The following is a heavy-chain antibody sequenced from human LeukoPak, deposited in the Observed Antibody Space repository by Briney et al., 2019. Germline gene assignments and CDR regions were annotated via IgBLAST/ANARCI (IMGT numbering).Heavy chain of an antibody. CDR3: SISSGWYEPFDY. D-gene: IGHD6-19*01. CDR1: GGSISSSSYY. J-gene: IGHJ4*02. V-gene: IGHV4-39*01. CDR2: IYYSGST. Sequence: SETLSLTCTVSGGSISSSSYYWAWIRQPPGKGLEWIGSIYYSGSTYYNPSPKSRVTISVDTSKNQFSLKLSSVTAADTAVYYCSISSGWYEPFDYWGQGTLVTVSS.